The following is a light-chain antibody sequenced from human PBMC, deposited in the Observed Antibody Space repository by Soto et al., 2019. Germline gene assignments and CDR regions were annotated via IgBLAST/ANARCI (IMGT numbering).Light chain of an antibody. Sequence: QSALTQPASVSGSPGQSITISCTGTSSDVGGYNYVSWYQQHPGKAPKLMIYDVSNRPSGVSNRFSGSKSGNTASLTISGLQADDEADYCCSSYTSSSTLVFGEGTKLTVL. CDR1: SSDVGGYNY. CDR2: DVS. CDR3: SSYTSSSTLV. V-gene: IGLV2-14*01. J-gene: IGLJ3*02.